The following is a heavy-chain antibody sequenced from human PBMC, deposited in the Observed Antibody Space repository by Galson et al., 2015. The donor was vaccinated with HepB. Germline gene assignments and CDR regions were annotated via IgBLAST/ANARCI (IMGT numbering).Heavy chain of an antibody. CDR1: GYTFTSYY. CDR3: ASWTRDGYNMDY. V-gene: IGHV1-46*01. Sequence: SVKVSCKASGYTFTSYYMHWVRQAPGQGLEWMGIINPSGGSTSYAQKFQGRVTMTRDTSTSTVYMELNSLRSEDTAVYYCASWTRDGYNMDYWGQGTLVTVSS. J-gene: IGHJ4*02. D-gene: IGHD5-24*01. CDR2: INPSGGST.